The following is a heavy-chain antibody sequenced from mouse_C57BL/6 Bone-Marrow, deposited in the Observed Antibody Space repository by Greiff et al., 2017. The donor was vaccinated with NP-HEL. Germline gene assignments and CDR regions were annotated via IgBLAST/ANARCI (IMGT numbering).Heavy chain of an antibody. Sequence: VQLQQSGPELVKPGASVKISCKASGYAFSSSWMNWVKQRPGKGLEWIGRIYPGAGDTNYNGKFKGKATLTADKSSSTAYMQLSSLTSEDSAVYFCARSGGFRYYAMDYWGQGTSVTVSS. D-gene: IGHD3-1*01. CDR3: ARSGGFRYYAMDY. CDR2: IYPGAGDT. V-gene: IGHV1-82*01. CDR1: GYAFSSSW. J-gene: IGHJ4*01.